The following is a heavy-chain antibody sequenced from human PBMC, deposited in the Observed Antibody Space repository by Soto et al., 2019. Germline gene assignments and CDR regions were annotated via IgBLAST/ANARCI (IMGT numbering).Heavy chain of an antibody. CDR3: ARSPIGGATTFDY. CDR1: GYSFTSYW. CDR2: IYPGDSDT. Sequence: PGESLKISWNGSGYSFTSYWIGWVRQMPGKGLEWMGIIYPGDSDTRYSQSFQGQVAISADKSISTAYLQWSSLKASDTAMYYCARSPIGGATTFDYWGQGTLVTVSS. J-gene: IGHJ4*02. V-gene: IGHV5-51*01. D-gene: IGHD1-26*01.